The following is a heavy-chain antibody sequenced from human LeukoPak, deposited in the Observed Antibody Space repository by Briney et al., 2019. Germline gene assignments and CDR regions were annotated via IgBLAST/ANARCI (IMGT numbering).Heavy chain of an antibody. D-gene: IGHD6-13*01. CDR1: GGSSSSSSYY. CDR2: IYYSGST. V-gene: IGHV4-39*07. CDR3: ARDETGQQLAY. Sequence: SETLSLTCTVSGGSSSSSSYYWGWIRQPPGKGLEWIGSIYYSGSTYYNPSLKSRVTISVDTSKNQFSLKLSSVTAADTAVYYCARDETGQQLAYWGQGTLVTVSS. J-gene: IGHJ4*02.